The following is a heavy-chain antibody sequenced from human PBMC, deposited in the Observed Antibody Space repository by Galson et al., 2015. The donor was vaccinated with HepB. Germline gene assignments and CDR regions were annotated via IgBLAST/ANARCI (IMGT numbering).Heavy chain of an antibody. CDR1: GFSFTAYG. D-gene: IGHD3-10*01. CDR2: MSHDETKK. Sequence: SLRLSCAASGFSFTAYGMHWARQAPGKGLVWVALMSHDETKKAYADSVKGRFTITRDNSKNTLYLEMSSLRVDDTAVYYCAKTIYPSIWSSIESWGQGTLVTVSS. J-gene: IGHJ4*02. V-gene: IGHV3-30*18. CDR3: AKTIYPSIWSSIES.